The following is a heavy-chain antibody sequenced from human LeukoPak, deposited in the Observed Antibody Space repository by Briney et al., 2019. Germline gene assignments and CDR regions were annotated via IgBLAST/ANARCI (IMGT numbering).Heavy chain of an antibody. CDR3: GEVPGVSRGTSLDY. V-gene: IGHV4-61*02. CDR1: GGSISSGSYY. Sequence: PSQTLSLTCTVSGGSISSGSYYWSWIRQPAGKGLEWIGRIYTSGSTNYNPSLKSRVTISVDTSKNQFSLKLSSVTAADTAVYYFGEVPGVSRGTSLDYWGQETRSPSPQ. CDR2: IYTSGST. J-gene: IGHJ4*02. D-gene: IGHD3-16*01.